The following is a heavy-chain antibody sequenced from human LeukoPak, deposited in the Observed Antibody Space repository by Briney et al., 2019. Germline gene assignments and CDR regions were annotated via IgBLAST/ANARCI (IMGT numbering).Heavy chain of an antibody. CDR1: GYTFTNFY. D-gene: IGHD4-17*01. J-gene: IGHJ5*02. CDR3: ARDDNGDNWFDP. Sequence: EASVKVSCKASGYTFTNFYMHWVRQAPGQGLEWMGVINPSGGSTSYAQKFQGRVTMTRDTSTSTVYMELSSLRSEDTAVYYCARDDNGDNWFDPWGQGTLVTVSS. V-gene: IGHV1-46*01. CDR2: INPSGGST.